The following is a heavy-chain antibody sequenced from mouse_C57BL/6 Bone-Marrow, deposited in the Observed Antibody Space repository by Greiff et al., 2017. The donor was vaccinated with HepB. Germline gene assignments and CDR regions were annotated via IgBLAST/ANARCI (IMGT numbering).Heavy chain of an antibody. Sequence: DVQLVESGEGLVKPGGSLKLSCAASGFTFSSYAMSWVRQTPEKRLEWVAYISSGGDYIYYADTVKGRFTISRDNARNTLYLQMSSLKSEDTAMYYCTREWYYGSSWYFDVWGTGTTVTVSS. V-gene: IGHV5-9-1*02. J-gene: IGHJ1*03. CDR3: TREWYYGSSWYFDV. CDR2: ISSGGDYI. D-gene: IGHD1-1*01. CDR1: GFTFSSYA.